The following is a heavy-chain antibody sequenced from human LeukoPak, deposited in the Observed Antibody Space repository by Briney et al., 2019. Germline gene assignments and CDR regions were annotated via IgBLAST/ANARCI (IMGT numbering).Heavy chain of an antibody. CDR1: GFTFSTYA. CDR2: ITGNAGFI. J-gene: IGHJ5*02. Sequence: GGSLRLSCTPSGFTFSTYAMNWVRQAPGKGLEWVGGITGNAGFIGYADSVKGRFIISRDNTNNRLFLQMRSLRGEDTAVYYCAKDKVPDGQWEIDRWGQGTLVTVSS. V-gene: IGHV3-23*01. D-gene: IGHD1-26*01. CDR3: AKDKVPDGQWEIDR.